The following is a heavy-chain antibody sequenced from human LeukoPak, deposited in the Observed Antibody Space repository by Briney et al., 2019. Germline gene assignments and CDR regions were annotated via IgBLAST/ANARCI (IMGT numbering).Heavy chain of an antibody. Sequence: GGNLSLYGAAYGFTFCSSDMGCDGPAQGLGLEWGSIIRMGGDTTYYADTVKGRFTISRDNSKNTLYLQMDSLRAEDTAVYYCSKVNVNYVHYLDYWDQGTLVTVSS. CDR2: IRMGGDTT. V-gene: IGHV3-23*01. D-gene: IGHD1-7*01. CDR3: SKVNVNYVHYLDY. J-gene: IGHJ4*02. CDR1: GFTFCSSD.